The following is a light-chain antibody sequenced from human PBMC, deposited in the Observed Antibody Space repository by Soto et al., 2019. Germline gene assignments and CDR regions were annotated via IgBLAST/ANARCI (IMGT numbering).Light chain of an antibody. CDR3: HQYSSSPLT. V-gene: IGKV3-20*01. J-gene: IGKJ5*01. Sequence: EIVLTQSPGTLSLSPGERATLSCRASQSFSSTYLAWYQQKPGQAPRLLIYGASSRATGIPDRFSGCGSGTYFILTIRTLAPEAFAVYYCHQYSSSPLTVGQGTRLATK. CDR2: GAS. CDR1: QSFSSTY.